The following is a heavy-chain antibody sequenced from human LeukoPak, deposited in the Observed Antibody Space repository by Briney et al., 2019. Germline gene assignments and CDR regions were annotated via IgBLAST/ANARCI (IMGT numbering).Heavy chain of an antibody. CDR1: GYTFTSYD. CDR2: TNPNSGNT. Sequence: ASVKVSFKSSGYTFTSYDINWVRQAPGQGLEWMGWTNPNSGNTGYAQKFQGTVTMTRNTSISTAYMELSSLRSEDTAVYYCARDRKGSTIFGLAYWGQGTLVTVSS. CDR3: ARDRKGSTIFGLAY. D-gene: IGHD3-3*01. J-gene: IGHJ4*02. V-gene: IGHV1-8*02.